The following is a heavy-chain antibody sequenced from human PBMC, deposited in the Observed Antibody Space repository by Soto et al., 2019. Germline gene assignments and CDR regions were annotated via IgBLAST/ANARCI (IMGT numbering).Heavy chain of an antibody. D-gene: IGHD3-3*01. CDR1: GFTVSSYY. CDR3: ARAFGGRYDY. J-gene: IGHJ4*02. Sequence: GGSLRLSCAASGFTVSSYYMSWVRQVPEKGLEWVSVIYSSGPTFYADSVRGRFTISRDNSKNTLYLQMNSLRVEDTAVYYCARAFGGRYDYWGQGTLVTVSS. CDR2: IYSSGPT. V-gene: IGHV3-53*01.